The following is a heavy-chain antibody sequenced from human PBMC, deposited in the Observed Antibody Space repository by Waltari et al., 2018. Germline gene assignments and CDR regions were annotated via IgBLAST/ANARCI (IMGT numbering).Heavy chain of an antibody. Sequence: QVQLVESGGGVVQPGGSLRLSCAASGFTFSSYGMHWVRQAPGKGLEWVAFIRYDGSNKYYADSVKGRFTISRDNSKNTLYLQMNSLRAEDTAVYYCAKRWGVVVPAAISFYYYGMDVWGQGTTVTVSS. D-gene: IGHD2-2*01. CDR1: GFTFSSYG. J-gene: IGHJ6*02. CDR2: IRYDGSNK. CDR3: AKRWGVVVPAAISFYYYGMDV. V-gene: IGHV3-30*02.